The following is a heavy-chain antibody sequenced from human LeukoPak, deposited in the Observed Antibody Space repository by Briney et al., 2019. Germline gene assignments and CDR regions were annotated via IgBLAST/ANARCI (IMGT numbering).Heavy chain of an antibody. CDR2: ISTSSSYI. CDR3: AKASSSWYYFDY. CDR1: GFTFSSYA. J-gene: IGHJ4*02. D-gene: IGHD6-13*01. V-gene: IGHV3-21*01. Sequence: GGSLRLSCAASGFTFSSYAMHWVRQAPGKGLEWVSFISTSSSYIYYADSVKGQFTISRDNAKNSLYLQMNSLRAEDTAVYYCAKASSSWYYFDYWGQGTLVTVSS.